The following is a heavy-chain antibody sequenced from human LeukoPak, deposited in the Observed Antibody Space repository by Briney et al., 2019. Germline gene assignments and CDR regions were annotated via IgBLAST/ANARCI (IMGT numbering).Heavy chain of an antibody. D-gene: IGHD3-22*01. CDR3: AKDGRDSSGYYYYYFDY. V-gene: IGHV3-30*02. CDR2: IRYDGSNK. J-gene: IGHJ4*02. Sequence: GGSLRLSCAASGFTFSSYGMSWVRQAPGKGLEWVAFIRYDGSNKYYADSVKGRFTISRDNSKNTLYLQMNSLRAEDTAVYYCAKDGRDSSGYYYYYFDYWGQGTLVTVSS. CDR1: GFTFSSYG.